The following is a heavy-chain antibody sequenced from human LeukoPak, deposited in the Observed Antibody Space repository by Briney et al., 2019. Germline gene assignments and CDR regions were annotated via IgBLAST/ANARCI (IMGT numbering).Heavy chain of an antibody. D-gene: IGHD3-16*01. Sequence: SQTLSLTCTVSGGSISSGSYYWRWIRQPAGKGLEWIGYFYNSGSSTYNPSLKSRVTISVDTSKEQFSLKVNSVTAADTAVYYCTRGAGWLIDYWGQGILVTVSS. CDR3: TRGAGWLIDY. J-gene: IGHJ4*02. CDR1: GGSISSGSYY. V-gene: IGHV4-61*09. CDR2: FYNSGSS.